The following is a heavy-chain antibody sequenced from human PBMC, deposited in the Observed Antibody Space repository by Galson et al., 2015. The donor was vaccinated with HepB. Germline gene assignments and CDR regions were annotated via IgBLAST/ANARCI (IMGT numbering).Heavy chain of an antibody. CDR2: FDPEDGET. J-gene: IGHJ4*01. Sequence: SVKVSCKASGGTFSSYTISWVRQAPGKGLEWMATFDPEDGETIYAQKFQGRVTMTEDTSRDTAYMDLSSLRSEDTAMYYCATGSFYSNYVFDSWGHGTLVTVSS. V-gene: IGHV1-24*01. CDR3: ATGSFYSNYVFDS. D-gene: IGHD4-11*01. CDR1: GGTFSSYT.